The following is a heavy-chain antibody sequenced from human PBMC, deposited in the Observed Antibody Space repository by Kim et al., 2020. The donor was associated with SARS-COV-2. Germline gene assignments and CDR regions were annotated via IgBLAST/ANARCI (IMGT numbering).Heavy chain of an antibody. CDR2: N. J-gene: IGHJ4*02. CDR3: ARVRGGDYHDY. V-gene: IGHV4-59*01. Sequence: NNYNPSLKSRVTISVDTSKNQFSLKLSSVTAADTAVYYCARVRGGDYHDYWGQGTLVTVSS. D-gene: IGHD4-17*01.